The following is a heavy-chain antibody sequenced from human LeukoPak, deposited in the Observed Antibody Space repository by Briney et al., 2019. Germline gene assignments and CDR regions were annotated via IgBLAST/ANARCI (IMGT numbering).Heavy chain of an antibody. J-gene: IGHJ6*03. CDR3: ARGYSSGWYAVYYYYYMDV. CDR2: ISWDGGST. V-gene: IGHV3-43*01. Sequence: GGSLRLSCVASGFTFNNYAMHWVRQAPGKGLEWVSLISWDGGSTYYADSVKGRFTISRDNSKNSLYLQMNSLRTEDTALYYCARGYSSGWYAVYYYYYMDVWGKGTTVTVSS. CDR1: GFTFNNYA. D-gene: IGHD6-19*01.